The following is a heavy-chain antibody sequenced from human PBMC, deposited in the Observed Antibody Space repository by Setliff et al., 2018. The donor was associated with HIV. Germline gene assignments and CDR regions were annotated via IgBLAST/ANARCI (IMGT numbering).Heavy chain of an antibody. Sequence: SQTLSLTCAISGDSVSSNNAAWNWIRQSPSRGIECLGRTYYRSKWYFDYAVSVKSRISINPDTSKNQFSLQLSSVNPEDTAVYYCARGSYGSVLLWGQGTLVTVSS. J-gene: IGHJ4*02. CDR1: GDSVSSNNAA. V-gene: IGHV6-1*01. D-gene: IGHD6-19*01. CDR2: TYYRSKWYF. CDR3: ARGSYGSVLL.